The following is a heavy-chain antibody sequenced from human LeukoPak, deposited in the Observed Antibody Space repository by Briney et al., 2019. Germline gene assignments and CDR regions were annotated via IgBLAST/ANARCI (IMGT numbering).Heavy chain of an antibody. CDR1: GFTFSSYG. D-gene: IGHD2-2*01. Sequence: PGRSLRLSCAASGFTFSSYGMHWVRPAPGKGLEWVAVISYHGSNKYHADSVKGRFTISRDNSKNTLYLQMNSLRAEDTAVYYCAKDHRSGTSCFNYYGMDVWGQGTTVTVSS. V-gene: IGHV3-30*18. CDR3: AKDHRSGTSCFNYYGMDV. CDR2: ISYHGSNK. J-gene: IGHJ6*02.